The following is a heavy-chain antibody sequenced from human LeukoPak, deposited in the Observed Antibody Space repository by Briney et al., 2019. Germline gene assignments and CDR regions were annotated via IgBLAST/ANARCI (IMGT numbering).Heavy chain of an antibody. D-gene: IGHD2-8*01. Sequence: GWSLRLSCEASGFTYDDYGMSWVRQPPGKGLEWVSGINRNGGSTDYADSVKGRFNISRDNAKNSHFLQMNSLRVEDTALYYCARGFRNGPFDCWGQGTLVTVSS. CDR1: GFTYDDYG. V-gene: IGHV3-20*04. CDR2: INRNGGST. J-gene: IGHJ4*02. CDR3: ARGFRNGPFDC.